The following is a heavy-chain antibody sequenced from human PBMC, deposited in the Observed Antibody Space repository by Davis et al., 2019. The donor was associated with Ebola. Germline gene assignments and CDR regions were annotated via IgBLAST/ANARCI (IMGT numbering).Heavy chain of an antibody. Sequence: GESLKISCAASGFTFSSYSMNWVRQAPGKGLEWVSSISSSSSYIYYADSVKGRFTISRDHAKNSLYLQMNSLRAEDTAVYYCARAVNYYYYGMDVWGKGTTVTVSS. D-gene: IGHD4-17*01. CDR3: ARAVNYYYYGMDV. J-gene: IGHJ6*04. CDR1: GFTFSSYS. CDR2: ISSSSSYI. V-gene: IGHV3-21*01.